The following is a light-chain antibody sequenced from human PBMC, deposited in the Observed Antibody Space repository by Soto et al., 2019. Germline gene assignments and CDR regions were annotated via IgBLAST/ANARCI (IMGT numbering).Light chain of an antibody. CDR1: SSNIGADYD. Sequence: QSVLTQPPSVSGAPGQRVTISCTGSSSNIGADYDVHWYQQRPGTAPKLLIFGNINRPSGVPDRFSGSKSGTSASLAITGLHAEDEGDYYCQSYDSTLSARYVFGPGTKLTVL. CDR3: QSYDSTLSARYV. J-gene: IGLJ1*01. V-gene: IGLV1-40*01. CDR2: GNI.